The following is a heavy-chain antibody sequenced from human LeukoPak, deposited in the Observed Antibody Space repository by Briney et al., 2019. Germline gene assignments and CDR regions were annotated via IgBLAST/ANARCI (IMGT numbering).Heavy chain of an antibody. D-gene: IGHD3-10*01. CDR2: IWYDGSTK. CDR3: ARDSGFGELVTYYFDY. V-gene: IGHV3-33*01. Sequence: PGGSLRRSCAASGFNFSNYAMHWVRQVPGKGLEWVAVIWYDGSTKYYANYVKGRFTVSRDNSKNTLYLQMNILRPEDTAIYYCARDSGFGELVTYYFDYWGQGTLVTVSS. CDR1: GFNFSNYA. J-gene: IGHJ4*02.